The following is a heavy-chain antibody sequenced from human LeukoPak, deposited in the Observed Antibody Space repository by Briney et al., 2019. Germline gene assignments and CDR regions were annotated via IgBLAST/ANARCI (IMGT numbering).Heavy chain of an antibody. CDR2: IYHSGST. Sequence: SETLSLTCAVSGYSISSGYYWGWIRPPPGKGLEGIGIIYHSGSTYSNPYLKSRLTISVDTSKNQFSLELSSVTAADTAVYYCASLIPIAARLYDYWGQGTLVTVSS. CDR1: GYSISSGYY. J-gene: IGHJ4*02. V-gene: IGHV4-38-2*01. CDR3: ASLIPIAARLYDY. D-gene: IGHD6-6*01.